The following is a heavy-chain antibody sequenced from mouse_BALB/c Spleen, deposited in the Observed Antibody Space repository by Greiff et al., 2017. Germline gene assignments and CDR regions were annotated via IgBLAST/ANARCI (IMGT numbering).Heavy chain of an antibody. CDR1: GYTFTSYW. J-gene: IGHJ2*01. V-gene: IGHV1-7*01. D-gene: IGHD2-3*01. Sequence: VQLQQSGAELAKPGASVKMSCKASGYTFTSYWMHWVKQRPGQGLEWIGYINPSTGYTEYNQKFKDKATLTADKSSSTAYMQLSSLTSEDSAVYYCARDYDGYYWGQGTTLTGSS. CDR2: INPSTGYT. CDR3: ARDYDGYY.